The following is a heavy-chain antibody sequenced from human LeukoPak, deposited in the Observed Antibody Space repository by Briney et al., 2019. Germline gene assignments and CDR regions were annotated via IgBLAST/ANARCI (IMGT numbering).Heavy chain of an antibody. Sequence: QTGRSLRLSCAASGFTFSSFGMHWVRQARGKGLEWVAVVSYDGRTKFYVDSVKGRFTISRDNSKNTLYLQMNSLRSEDTAVYYCAKEQSEYTSRAVDYWGQGTLVTVSS. CDR2: VSYDGRTK. CDR1: GFTFSSFG. V-gene: IGHV3-30*18. CDR3: AKEQSEYTSRAVDY. D-gene: IGHD6-6*01. J-gene: IGHJ4*02.